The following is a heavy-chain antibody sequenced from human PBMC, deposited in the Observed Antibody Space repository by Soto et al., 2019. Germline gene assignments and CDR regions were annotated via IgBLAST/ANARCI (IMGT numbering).Heavy chain of an antibody. CDR2: ISSSSGTI. CDR3: ARVLKQGSPTRLGMDV. J-gene: IGHJ6*03. V-gene: IGHV3-48*01. CDR1: GFTFSDYS. Sequence: EVQLVESGGGLVQPGGSLRLSCTASGFTFSDYSMNWVRHAPGKGLEWVSYISSSSGTIHYADSVKGRFTISRDNAKSSLFLHMNSLRAEDTAVESCARVLKQGSPTRLGMDVWGKGTTVTVSS. D-gene: IGHD2-8*02.